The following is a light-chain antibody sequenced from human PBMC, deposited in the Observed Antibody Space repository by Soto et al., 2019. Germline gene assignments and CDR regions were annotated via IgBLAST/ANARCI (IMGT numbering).Light chain of an antibody. CDR1: SSNIGADYD. CDR3: QSYDSSLSGSV. Sequence: QLVLTQPPSVSGAPGQRVSISCTGNSSNIGADYDVHWYQHLPGTAPKLLIYDNNNRPSGVPDRFSGSRSGTSASLAITGLQAEDEAYYYCQSYDSSLSGSVFGGGTKLTVL. V-gene: IGLV1-40*01. J-gene: IGLJ3*02. CDR2: DNN.